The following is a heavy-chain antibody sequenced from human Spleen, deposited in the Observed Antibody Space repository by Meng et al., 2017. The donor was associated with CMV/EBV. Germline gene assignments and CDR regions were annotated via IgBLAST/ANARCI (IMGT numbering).Heavy chain of an antibody. V-gene: IGHV3-30*02. Sequence: GGSLRLSCAASGFTFRSYGVHWVRQAPGKGLEWVTFTRFDGSDAFYADSVRGRFTISRDNSKNTLYLQMNSLRTEDTAVYYCAKVAGLVRFFEWLSDDAFDIWGQGTMVTVSS. CDR3: AKVAGLVRFFEWLSDDAFDI. D-gene: IGHD3-3*01. CDR2: TRFDGSDA. CDR1: GFTFRSYG. J-gene: IGHJ3*02.